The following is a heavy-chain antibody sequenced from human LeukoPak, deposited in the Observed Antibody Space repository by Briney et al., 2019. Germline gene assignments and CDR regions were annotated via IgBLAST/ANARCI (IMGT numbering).Heavy chain of an antibody. CDR3: ARLTGYSSESWFDP. CDR2: IHYSGNT. V-gene: IGHV4-59*01. J-gene: IGHJ5*02. Sequence: SETLSLTCTVSGGSISSYYWSWIRQPPGKGLEWIGYIHYSGNTNYKSSLKSRVTISVDTSKNQFSLKLSSVTAADTAVYYCARLTGYSSESWFDPWGQGTLVTVSS. CDR1: GGSISSYY. D-gene: IGHD3-9*01.